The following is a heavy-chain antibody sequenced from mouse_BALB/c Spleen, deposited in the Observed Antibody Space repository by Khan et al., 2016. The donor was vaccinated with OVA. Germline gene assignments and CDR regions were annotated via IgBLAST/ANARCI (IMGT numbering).Heavy chain of an antibody. V-gene: IGHV1-20*02. Sequence: VRLQQSGPELVKPGASVKISCKASGYSFTGYFMNWVMQSHGKSLEWIGRINPYNGDTFYNQKFKGKATLTVDKSSSTAHMELRSLASEDSAVYYCARSPYYGNYFDYWGQGTTLTVSS. J-gene: IGHJ2*01. D-gene: IGHD2-10*01. CDR2: INPYNGDT. CDR3: ARSPYYGNYFDY. CDR1: GYSFTGYF.